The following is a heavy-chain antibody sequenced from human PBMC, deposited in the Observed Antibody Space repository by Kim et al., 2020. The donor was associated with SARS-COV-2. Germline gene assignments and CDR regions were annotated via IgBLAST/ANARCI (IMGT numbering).Heavy chain of an antibody. D-gene: IGHD2-21*02. J-gene: IGHJ4*02. CDR2: VYGTGGDT. Sequence: GGSLRLSCAASGFTFSDYTMAWVHQAPGKGLEWVSAVYGTGGDTFYADSVKGRFTISRDNSKNTLYLQMNSLRAEDTAVYYCAKRDGNHYFDYWGQGTLVTVSS. CDR1: GFTFSDYT. CDR3: AKRDGNHYFDY. V-gene: IGHV3-23*01.